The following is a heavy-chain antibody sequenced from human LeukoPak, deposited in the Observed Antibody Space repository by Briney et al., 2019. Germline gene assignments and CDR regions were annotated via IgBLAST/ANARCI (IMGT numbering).Heavy chain of an antibody. CDR3: ARDSGSSSTNFDY. J-gene: IGHJ4*02. CDR2: ISSKTPNV. D-gene: IGHD1-26*01. V-gene: IGHV3-21*04. CDR1: GFTFSSYS. Sequence: GGSLRLSCAASGFTFSSYSLNWVRQAPGKGLEWVSSISSKTPNVYYAGSVKGRFIISRDNAKNSLYLQMNSLRAEDTAVYYCARDSGSSSTNFDYWGQGTLVTVSS.